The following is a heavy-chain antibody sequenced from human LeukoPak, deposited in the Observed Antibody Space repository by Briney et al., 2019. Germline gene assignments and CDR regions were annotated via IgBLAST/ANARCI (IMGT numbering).Heavy chain of an antibody. CDR1: GGSISSSSYY. Sequence: NPSETLSLTCTVSGGSISSSSYYWGWIRQPPGKGLEWIGSIYYSGSTYYNPSLKSRVTISVDTSKNQFSLKLSSVTAADTAVYYCARTGYSSSWYDGTGNYFDYWGQGTLVTVFS. V-gene: IGHV4-39*07. CDR2: IYYSGST. D-gene: IGHD6-13*01. J-gene: IGHJ4*02. CDR3: ARTGYSSSWYDGTGNYFDY.